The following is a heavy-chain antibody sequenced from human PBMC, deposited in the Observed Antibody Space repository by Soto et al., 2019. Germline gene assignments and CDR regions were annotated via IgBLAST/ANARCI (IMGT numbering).Heavy chain of an antibody. CDR1: GGSISSGGYY. CDR3: ARVVGDIVVVPAAINWFDP. Sequence: QVQLQESGPGLVKPSQTLSLTCTVSGGSISSGGYYWSWIRQHPGKGLEWIGYIYYSGSTYYNPSLKSRVTISVDTSKNQFSLKLSSVTAADTAVYYCARVVGDIVVVPAAINWFDPWSQGTLVTVSS. V-gene: IGHV4-31*03. J-gene: IGHJ5*02. D-gene: IGHD2-2*01. CDR2: IYYSGST.